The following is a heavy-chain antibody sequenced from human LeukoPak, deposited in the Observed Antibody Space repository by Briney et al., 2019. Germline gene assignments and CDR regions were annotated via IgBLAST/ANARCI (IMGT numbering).Heavy chain of an antibody. CDR1: GGSISSNNYY. D-gene: IGHD2-15*01. V-gene: IGHV4-39*07. CDR3: AREAGYCSGGSCYESPFDY. Sequence: SETLSLTCTVSGGSISSNNYYWGWIRQPPGKGLEWIGSLYYSGSAYYNPSLKSRVTISVDASKNQFSLKLSSVTAADTAVYYCAREAGYCSGGSCYESPFDYWGQGTLVTVSS. J-gene: IGHJ4*02. CDR2: LYYSGSA.